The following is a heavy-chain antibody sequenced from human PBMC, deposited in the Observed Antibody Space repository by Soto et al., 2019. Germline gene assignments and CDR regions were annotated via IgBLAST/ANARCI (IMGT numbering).Heavy chain of an antibody. J-gene: IGHJ4*02. CDR3: ARAPYSSTSFFFDY. V-gene: IGHV1-46*01. D-gene: IGHD6-6*01. CDR2: INPSLGRA. CDR1: GFSFTSNH. Sequence: SVKVSCKTSGFSFTSNHIHWLRQAPGQGLEWMGVINPSLGRANYAQKFQDRVAMTWDTSTTTVYMELSGLRSDDTAVYYCARAPYSSTSFFFDYWGQGALVTVSS.